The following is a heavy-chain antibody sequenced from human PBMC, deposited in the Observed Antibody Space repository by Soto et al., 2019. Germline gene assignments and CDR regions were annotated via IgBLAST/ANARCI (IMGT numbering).Heavy chain of an antibody. CDR1: GGSISSSGYY. J-gene: IGHJ5*02. V-gene: IGHV4-39*01. D-gene: IGHD2-8*01. CDR3: ARGVRSSFFDP. Sequence: SETLSLTCNVSGGSISSSGYYWGWIRQPPGKGLEWIGIIFFIGSTYYNPSLKSRVSISVDTSKNQVSLKLTSVTAADTAVYYCARGVRSSFFDPWGQGTLVTVSS. CDR2: IFFIGST.